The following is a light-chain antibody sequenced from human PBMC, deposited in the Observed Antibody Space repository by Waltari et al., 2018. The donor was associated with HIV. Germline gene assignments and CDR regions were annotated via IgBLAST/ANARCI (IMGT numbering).Light chain of an antibody. CDR3: QQSYNKVT. CDR2: AAS. Sequence: DIQMSQSPSSLSASLGDRVIITCRASQTISPYVNWYQHKSGRAPHLLIYAASSLQIGVPSSLSGSGSGTDFTLTIDSLQAEDFATYYCQQSYNKVTFGPGTRV. V-gene: IGKV1-39*01. CDR1: QTISPY. J-gene: IGKJ3*01.